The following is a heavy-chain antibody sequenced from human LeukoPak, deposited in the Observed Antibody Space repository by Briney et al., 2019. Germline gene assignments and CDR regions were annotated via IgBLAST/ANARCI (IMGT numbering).Heavy chain of an antibody. J-gene: IGHJ4*02. V-gene: IGHV4-61*01. Sequence: SETLSLTCTVSGGSVSSGSYYWSWIRQPPGKGLEWIGYIYYSGSTNYNPSLKSRVTISVDTSKNQFSLKLSSVTAADTAVYYCARGPRITMIVVVIRGGFDYWGQGTLVTVSS. CDR2: IYYSGST. D-gene: IGHD3-22*01. CDR3: ARGPRITMIVVVIRGGFDY. CDR1: GGSVSSGSYY.